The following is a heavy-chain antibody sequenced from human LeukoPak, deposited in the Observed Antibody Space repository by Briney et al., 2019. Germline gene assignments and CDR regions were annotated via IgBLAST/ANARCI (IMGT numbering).Heavy chain of an antibody. CDR3: ARMYCSRGSCYPLFYYYAMDV. J-gene: IGHJ6*02. CDR1: GYTFTMNG. V-gene: IGHV1-18*01. D-gene: IGHD2-15*01. CDR2: ISSYNGKT. Sequence: ASVKASCKASGYTFTMNGISWVRQAPGPGLEWLGWISSYNGKTNYAQRLQGRVTMTTDTSTSTAYMELRSLRSDDTAVYYCARMYCSRGSCYPLFYYYAMDVWGQGTTVTVSS.